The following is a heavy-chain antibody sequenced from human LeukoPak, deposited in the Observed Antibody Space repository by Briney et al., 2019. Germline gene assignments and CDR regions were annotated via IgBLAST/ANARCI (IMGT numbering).Heavy chain of an antibody. CDR2: IGTTGDI. CDR3: ARGGDYYGSGSYPGDGMDV. V-gene: IGHV3-13*01. J-gene: IGHJ6*02. Sequence: GSLRLSCAASGFTFNTFDMHWVRQSTGKGLEWVSTIGTTGDIYYAGSVKGRFTISRENAKSSLYLQMNSLRAADTAVYYCARGGDYYGSGSYPGDGMDVWGQGTTVTVSS. D-gene: IGHD3-10*01. CDR1: GFTFNTFD.